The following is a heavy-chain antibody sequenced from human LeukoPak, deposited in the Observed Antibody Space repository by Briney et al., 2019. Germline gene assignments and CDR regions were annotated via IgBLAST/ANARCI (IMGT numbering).Heavy chain of an antibody. CDR2: IKQDGSEI. J-gene: IGHJ5*02. V-gene: IGHV3-7*04. CDR3: ARGHSGRWFWWFGA. Sequence: TGGSLRLSCAASGFTFSSYWMSWVRQAPGRGLQWVASIKQDGSEIYYVEPVKGRFSISRDNDKNSLSLQMNSLRAEDTAVYYCARGHSGRWFWWFGAWGRGTLVTVSS. CDR1: GFTFSSYW. D-gene: IGHD1-26*01.